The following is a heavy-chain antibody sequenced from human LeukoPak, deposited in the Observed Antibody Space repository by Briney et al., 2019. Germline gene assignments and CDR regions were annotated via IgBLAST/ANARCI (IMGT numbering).Heavy chain of an antibody. V-gene: IGHV1-69*04. CDR1: GGTFSSYA. CDR3: AVSGYSYGYIDY. Sequence: SVKVSCKASGGTFSSYAISWVRQAPGQGLEWMGRIIPILGIANYAQKFQGRVTITADKSTSTAYMELSSLRSEDTAVYYCAVSGYSYGYIDYWGQGTLVTVSS. J-gene: IGHJ4*02. D-gene: IGHD5-18*01. CDR2: IIPILGIA.